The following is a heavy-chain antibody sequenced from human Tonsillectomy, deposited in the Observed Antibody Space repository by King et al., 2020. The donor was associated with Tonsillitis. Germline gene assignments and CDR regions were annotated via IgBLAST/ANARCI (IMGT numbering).Heavy chain of an antibody. D-gene: IGHD6-19*01. CDR3: ARDPSSGLFFDY. Sequence: QLVQSGGGVVQPGRSLRLSCAASGFTFSHYGMHWVRQAPGKGLEWVAVIAYDGSNKYYADSVKGRFTISRDNSKNTLYLQMNSLRAEDTAVYYCARDPSSGLFFDYWGQGTLVTVSS. CDR2: IAYDGSNK. CDR1: GFTFSHYG. J-gene: IGHJ4*02. V-gene: IGHV3-33*05.